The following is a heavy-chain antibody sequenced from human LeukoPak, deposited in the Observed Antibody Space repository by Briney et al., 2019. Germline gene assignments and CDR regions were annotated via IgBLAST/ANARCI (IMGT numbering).Heavy chain of an antibody. D-gene: IGHD1-26*01. J-gene: IGHJ4*02. V-gene: IGHV4-39*07. CDR2: IYYSGST. CDR1: GGSISSSSYY. Sequence: PSETLSLTCTVSGGSISSSSYYWGWIRQPPGKGLEWIGSIYYSGSTYYNPSLKSRVTISVDTSKNQFSLKLSSVTAADTAVYYCARDHRLSGSYFLDYWGQGTLVTVSS. CDR3: ARDHRLSGSYFLDY.